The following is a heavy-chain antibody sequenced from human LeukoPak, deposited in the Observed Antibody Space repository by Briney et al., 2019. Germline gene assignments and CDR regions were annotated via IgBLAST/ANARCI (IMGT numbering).Heavy chain of an antibody. V-gene: IGHV4-34*01. J-gene: IGHJ4*02. CDR1: GGSFSGYY. CDR2: INHSGSP. D-gene: IGHD1-1*01. CDR3: ARGDGRDFDY. Sequence: SETLSLTCAVSGGSFSGYYWSWIRQPPGKGLEWIGDINHSGSPTYNPSLKSRVTMSLDTSKNQFSLRLTSVTAADTAVYYCARGDGRDFDYWGQGTLVTVSS.